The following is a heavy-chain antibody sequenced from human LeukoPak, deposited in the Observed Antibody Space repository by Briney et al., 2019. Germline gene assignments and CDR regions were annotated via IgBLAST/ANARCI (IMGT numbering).Heavy chain of an antibody. Sequence: GASVKLSCTASGGTLSNYAISWVRQAPGQGLEWMGGIIPMSGTVNFAQKFQGRVTITADESTSTAFLELSSLRSEDTAVYYCATRYCGGVYYSGNYCYYCGMDVWGRGTTVAVSS. J-gene: IGHJ6*02. D-gene: IGHD2-21*02. CDR1: GGTLSNYA. V-gene: IGHV1-69*13. CDR2: IIPMSGTV. CDR3: ATRYCGGVYYSGNYCYYCGMDV.